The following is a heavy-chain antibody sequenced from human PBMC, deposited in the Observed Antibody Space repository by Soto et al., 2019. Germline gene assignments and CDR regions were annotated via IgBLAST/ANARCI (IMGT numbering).Heavy chain of an antibody. D-gene: IGHD6-19*01. J-gene: IGHJ4*02. CDR1: GYTFTSYA. CDR3: ARDQWYSSGWSNFDY. CDR2: INAGNGNT. V-gene: IGHV1-3*01. Sequence: ASVKVSCKAFGYTFTSYAMHWVRQAPGQRLEWMGWINAGNGNTKYSQKFQGRVTITRDTSASTAYMELSSLRSEDTAVYYCARDQWYSSGWSNFDYWGQGTLVTVSS.